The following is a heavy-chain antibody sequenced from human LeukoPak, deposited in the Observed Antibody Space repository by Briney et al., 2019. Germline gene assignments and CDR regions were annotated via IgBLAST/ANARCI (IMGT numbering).Heavy chain of an antibody. Sequence: SETLSLTCGVYGGSFSGYYWTWIRQPPGKGVEWIGEILHSGSTNYNPSIKSRVTISVDTHKKEFSLKLTSVTAADTAVYYCARGLRSGSVSSDSDYWGQGTLVTVSS. D-gene: IGHD3-10*01. CDR3: ARGLRSGSVSSDSDY. CDR1: GGSFSGYY. J-gene: IGHJ4*02. V-gene: IGHV4-34*01. CDR2: ILHSGST.